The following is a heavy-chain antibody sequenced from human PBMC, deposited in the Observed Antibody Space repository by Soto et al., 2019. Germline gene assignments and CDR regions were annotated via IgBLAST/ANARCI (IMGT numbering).Heavy chain of an antibody. CDR2: IYYSGST. V-gene: IGHV4-39*01. CDR3: AAAAGKFYYYYYGMDV. CDR1: GGSLSSSSYY. Sequence: QLQLQESGPGLVKTSETLSLTCTVSGGSLSSSSYYWGWIRQPPGKGLEWIGSIYYSGSTYYNPSLKSRVTMSVDTSKDQVSLKLGSVTAADTAVYYCAAAAGKFYYYYYGMDVWGQGTTVTVSS. J-gene: IGHJ6*02. D-gene: IGHD6-13*01.